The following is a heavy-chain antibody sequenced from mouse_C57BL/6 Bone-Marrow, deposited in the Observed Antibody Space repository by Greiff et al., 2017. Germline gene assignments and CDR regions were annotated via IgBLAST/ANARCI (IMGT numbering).Heavy chain of an antibody. CDR2: IYPGSGST. J-gene: IGHJ1*03. CDR3: ARPYYSNYWYFEV. V-gene: IGHV1-55*01. Sequence: VQLLQSGAELVKPGASVKMSCKASGYTFTSYWITWVKQRPGQGLEWIGDIYPGSGSTNYNEKFKSKATLTVDTSSSTAYMQLSSLTSEDSAVYYCARPYYSNYWYFEVWGTGTTVTVSA. D-gene: IGHD2-5*01. CDR1: GYTFTSYW.